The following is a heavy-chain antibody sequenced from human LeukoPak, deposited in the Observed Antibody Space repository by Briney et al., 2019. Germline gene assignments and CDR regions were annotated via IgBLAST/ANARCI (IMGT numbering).Heavy chain of an antibody. V-gene: IGHV4-61*02. CDR2: IYTSGST. D-gene: IGHD5-18*01. J-gene: IGHJ4*02. Sequence: PSQTLSLTCTVSGGSISSGSYYWSWIRQPAGKGLEWIGRIYTSGSTNYNPSLKSRVTISVDMSKNQFSLKLSSVTAADTAVYYCANEDTGMAHWGQGTLVTVSS. CDR1: GGSISSGSYY. CDR3: ANEDTGMAH.